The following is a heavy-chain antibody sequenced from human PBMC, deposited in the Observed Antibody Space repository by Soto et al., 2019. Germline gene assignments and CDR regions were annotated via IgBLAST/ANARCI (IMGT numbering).Heavy chain of an antibody. Sequence: QVQLVQSGAEVKKPGASVKVSCKASGYTFTSYDINWVRQATGQGLEWMGWMNPNSGNTGYAQKFQGKVTMNRNTSISTDYMELSSLRSEDTAMYYCASTLYGDNVDYWGQGTLVPVSS. V-gene: IGHV1-8*01. D-gene: IGHD4-17*01. J-gene: IGHJ4*02. CDR3: ASTLYGDNVDY. CDR1: GYTFTSYD. CDR2: MNPNSGNT.